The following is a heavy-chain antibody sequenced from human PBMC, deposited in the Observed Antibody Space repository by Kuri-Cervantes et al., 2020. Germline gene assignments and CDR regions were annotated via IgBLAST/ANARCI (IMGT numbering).Heavy chain of an antibody. V-gene: IGHV1-46*01. J-gene: IGHJ4*02. CDR2: INPSSGST. D-gene: IGHD2/OR15-2a*01. CDR3: ARSLRRDNREDY. Sequence: ASVKVSCKASGYTFTSYAMHWVRQAPGQGLEWMGIINPSSGSTSYAQKFQGRVTMTRDTSTSTVYMELSSLRSDDTAVYYCARSLRRDNREDYWGQGTLGTVSS. CDR1: GYTFTSYA.